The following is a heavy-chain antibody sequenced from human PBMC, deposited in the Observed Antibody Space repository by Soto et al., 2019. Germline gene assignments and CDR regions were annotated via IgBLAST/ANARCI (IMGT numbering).Heavy chain of an antibody. V-gene: IGHV2-70*01. D-gene: IGHD3-9*01. CDR2: IDWDDDK. CDR3: ARSTNYDILTAYSDYGMDV. J-gene: IGHJ6*02. CDR1: GFSLSTSGMC. Sequence: SGPTLVNPTQTLTLTCTFSGFSLSTSGMCVSWIRQPPGKALEWLALIDWDDDKYYSTSLKTRLTISKDTSKNQVVLTMTNMDPVDTATYYCARSTNYDILTAYSDYGMDVWGQGTTVTVSS.